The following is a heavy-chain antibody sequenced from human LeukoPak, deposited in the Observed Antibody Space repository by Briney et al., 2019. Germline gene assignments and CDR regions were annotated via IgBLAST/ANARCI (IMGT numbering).Heavy chain of an antibody. CDR3: ARDFAGMATIGHDY. CDR1: GYTFTGYY. V-gene: IGHV1-2*02. CDR2: INPNSGGT. J-gene: IGHJ4*02. Sequence: ASVKVSCKASGYTFTGYYMHWVRQAPGQGLEWMGWINPNSGGTNYAQKFQGRVTMTRDTSISTAYMELSRLRSDDTAVYYCARDFAGMATIGHDYWGQGTLVTVSS. D-gene: IGHD5-24*01.